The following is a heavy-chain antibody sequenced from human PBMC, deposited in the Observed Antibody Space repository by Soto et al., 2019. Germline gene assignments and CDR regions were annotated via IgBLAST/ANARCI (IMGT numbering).Heavy chain of an antibody. CDR1: GFTFSNAW. J-gene: IGHJ4*02. D-gene: IGHD3-22*01. CDR3: TTARPIVVVIASYY. CDR2: IKSKTDGGTT. V-gene: IGHV3-15*07. Sequence: EVQLVESGGGLVKPGGSLRLSCAAPGFTFSNAWMNWVRQAPGKGLEWVGRIKSKTDGGTTDYAAPVKGRFTISRDDSKNTLYLQMNSLKTEDTAVYYCTTARPIVVVIASYYWGQGTLVTVSS.